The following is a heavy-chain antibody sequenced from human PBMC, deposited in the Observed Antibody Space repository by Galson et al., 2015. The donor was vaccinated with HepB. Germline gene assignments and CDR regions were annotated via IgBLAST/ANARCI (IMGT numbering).Heavy chain of an antibody. CDR2: ISHNGGYT. Sequence: SLRLSCAASGLTFSSHAMHWVRQAPGRGLEHVSAISHNGGYTYYADSVKGRFTISRDNSKNTLYLQMTSLRAEDTAVYYCVKDMFVYNWNDLSGFDYWGQGTLVTVSS. V-gene: IGHV3-64D*06. CDR1: GLTFSSHA. D-gene: IGHD1-20*01. J-gene: IGHJ4*02. CDR3: VKDMFVYNWNDLSGFDY.